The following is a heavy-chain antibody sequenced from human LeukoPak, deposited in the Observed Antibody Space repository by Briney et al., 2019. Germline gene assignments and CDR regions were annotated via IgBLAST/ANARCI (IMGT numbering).Heavy chain of an antibody. CDR1: GVSISTYN. V-gene: IGHV4-59*08. CDR2: ISYTGST. D-gene: IGHD6-19*01. Sequence: SETLSLTCTVLGVSISTYNWSWIRQPPGKGLEWIGSISYTGSTNCNPSLKSRVTVSVDISKHQFSLRLSSVTAADTAVYYCARRGVAAGEIDFWGQGTLVTVSS. CDR3: ARRGVAAGEIDF. J-gene: IGHJ4*02.